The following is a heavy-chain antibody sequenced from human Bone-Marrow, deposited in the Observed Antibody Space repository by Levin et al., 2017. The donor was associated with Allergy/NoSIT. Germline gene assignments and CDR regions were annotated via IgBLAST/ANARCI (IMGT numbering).Heavy chain of an antibody. D-gene: IGHD2-2*01. CDR1: GFTFGDYA. Sequence: SLRLSCTGSGFTFGDYAVSWFRQAPGMGLEWVGLITSKAYAGTPEYGASVKGRFIIPRDDSKSISYLQMNSLKAEDTALYYCTRDRYCISNSCSDGAAFDIWGQGTMVTVSS. J-gene: IGHJ3*02. V-gene: IGHV3-49*03. CDR3: TRDRYCISNSCSDGAAFDI. CDR2: ITSKAYAGTP.